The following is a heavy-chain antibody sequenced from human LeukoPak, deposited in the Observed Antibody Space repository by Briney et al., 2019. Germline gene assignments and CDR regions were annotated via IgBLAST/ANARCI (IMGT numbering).Heavy chain of an antibody. CDR2: IYTSGST. CDR3: ARARIAARGYYYYYMDV. Sequence: SSETLSLTCTVSGVSISSYYWSWIRQPAGKGLEWIGRIYTSGSTNYNPSLKSRVTISVDTSKNQFSLKLSSVTAADTAVYYCARARIAARGYYYYYMDVWGKGTTVTVSS. V-gene: IGHV4-4*07. D-gene: IGHD6-6*01. J-gene: IGHJ6*03. CDR1: GVSISSYY.